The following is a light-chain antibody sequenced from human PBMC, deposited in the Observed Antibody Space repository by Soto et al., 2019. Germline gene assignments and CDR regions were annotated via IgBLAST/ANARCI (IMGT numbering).Light chain of an antibody. CDR1: QIISNS. CDR3: QQYDTYPRT. V-gene: IGKV1-5*03. Sequence: DIQMTQSPSTLSASVGDRVTITCRASQIISNSLAWYQQKPGKAPKVLIFKASTLEGGVPSRFSGSGSGTYFTLTVSSLQPDDFATYYCQQYDTYPRTFGQGTKVEIK. CDR2: KAS. J-gene: IGKJ1*01.